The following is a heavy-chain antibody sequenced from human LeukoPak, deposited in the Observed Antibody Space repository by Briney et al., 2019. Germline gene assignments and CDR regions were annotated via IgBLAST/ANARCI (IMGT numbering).Heavy chain of an antibody. V-gene: IGHV3-72*01. D-gene: IGHD1-26*01. CDR1: GFNFSDHY. Sequence: GWSLRLSCAASGFNFSDHYMDWVPQAPGKGRGWVGRTRTKANSYTTEYAASVKDRFTISRDDSKNSLYLQMYSLKAEDTAVYYCARVSGSYSDQWGQGTQVTVSS. CDR2: TRTKANSYTT. J-gene: IGHJ5*02. CDR3: ARVSGSYSDQ.